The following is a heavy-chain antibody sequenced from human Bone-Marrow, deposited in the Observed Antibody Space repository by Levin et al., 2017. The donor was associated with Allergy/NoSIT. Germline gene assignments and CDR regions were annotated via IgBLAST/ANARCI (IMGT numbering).Heavy chain of an antibody. D-gene: IGHD6-19*01. V-gene: IGHV3-23*01. Sequence: PGGSLRLSCAVSGVTMSTYALSWVRQAPGKGLEWVSHISGHGDSFYYGDPVKGRFTVSRDNSRNTLYLQMDSLRVEDTAVYYCATLIPVSTKQWLVSPLESWGQGTQVTVSS. J-gene: IGHJ4*02. CDR3: ATLIPVSTKQWLVSPLES. CDR1: GVTMSTYA. CDR2: ISGHGDSF.